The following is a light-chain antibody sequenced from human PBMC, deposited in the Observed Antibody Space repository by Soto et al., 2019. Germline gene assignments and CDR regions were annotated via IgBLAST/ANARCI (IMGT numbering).Light chain of an antibody. CDR2: GAS. Sequence: EIVMTQSPATLSVSPGERATLSCRASQDISTNLAWYQQKPGQAPRLLIYGASTRATGIPARFSGSGSGTEFTLTLSSLQSEDFAVYYCQQYDNWLRTFGQGTKVEI. J-gene: IGKJ1*01. CDR3: QQYDNWLRT. V-gene: IGKV3-15*01. CDR1: QDISTN.